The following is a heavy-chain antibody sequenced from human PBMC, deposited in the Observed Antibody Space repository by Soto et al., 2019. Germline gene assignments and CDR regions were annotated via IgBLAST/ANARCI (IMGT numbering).Heavy chain of an antibody. CDR3: AREGVRGYCSSTSCGSYMDV. Sequence: SETLSLTCTVSGGSVSSYYWSWIRQSPGKGLEWIGYIYYSGSTNYNPSLKSRVSISVDTSKNQFSLKLSSATAADTAVYYCAREGVRGYCSSTSCGSYMDVWGKGTTVTVSS. CDR1: GGSVSSYY. V-gene: IGHV4-59*02. CDR2: IYYSGST. J-gene: IGHJ6*03. D-gene: IGHD2-2*01.